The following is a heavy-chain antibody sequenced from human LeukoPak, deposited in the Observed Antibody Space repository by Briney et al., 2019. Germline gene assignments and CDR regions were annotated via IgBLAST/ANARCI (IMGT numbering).Heavy chain of an antibody. CDR1: GYTFTSYG. J-gene: IGHJ3*02. Sequence: ASVKVSCKASGYTFTSYGISWVRQAPGQGLEWMGWISAYNGNTNYAQELQGRVTMTTDTSTSTAYMELRSLRFDDTAVYYCARDRELLQGTTVTTPDAFDIWGQGTMVTVSS. CDR2: ISAYNGNT. V-gene: IGHV1-18*01. CDR3: ARDRELLQGTTVTTPDAFDI. D-gene: IGHD4-17*01.